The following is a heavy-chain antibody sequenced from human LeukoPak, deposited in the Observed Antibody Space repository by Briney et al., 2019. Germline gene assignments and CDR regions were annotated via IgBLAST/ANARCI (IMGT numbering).Heavy chain of an antibody. Sequence: SETLSLTCAVYGGSFSGYYWSWIRQPPGKGLEWIGEINHSGSTNYNPSLKSRVTISIDTSGNQFSLRLSSVTAADTAVYYCARHLAAAGASYLDFWGRGTLLTVSS. D-gene: IGHD6-13*01. J-gene: IGHJ4*02. CDR1: GGSFSGYY. CDR3: ARHLAAAGASYLDF. CDR2: INHSGST. V-gene: IGHV4-34*01.